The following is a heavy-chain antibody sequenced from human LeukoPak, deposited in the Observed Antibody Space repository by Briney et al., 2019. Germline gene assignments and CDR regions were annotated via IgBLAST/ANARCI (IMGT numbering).Heavy chain of an antibody. D-gene: IGHD6-13*01. Sequence: SETLSLTCTVSGGSISSYYWSWIRQPPGKGLEWIGEINHSGSTNYNPSLKSRVTISVDTSKNQFSLKLSSVTAADTAVYYCARPSVGYSSSWYDYWGQGTLVTVSS. V-gene: IGHV4-34*01. CDR3: ARPSVGYSSSWYDY. J-gene: IGHJ4*02. CDR1: GGSISSYY. CDR2: INHSGST.